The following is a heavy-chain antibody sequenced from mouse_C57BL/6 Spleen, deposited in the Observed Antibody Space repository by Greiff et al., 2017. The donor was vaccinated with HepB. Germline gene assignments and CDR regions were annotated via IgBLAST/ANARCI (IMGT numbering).Heavy chain of an antibody. CDR1: GYSITSGYY. J-gene: IGHJ3*01. CDR3: ASSSFYDGYYSAWFAY. D-gene: IGHD2-3*01. CDR2: ISYDGSN. Sequence: EVKLQESGPGLVKPSQSLSLTCSVTGYSITSGYYWNWIRQFPGNKLEWMGYISYDGSNNYNPSLKNRISITRDTSKNQFFLKLNSVTTEDTATYYCASSSFYDGYYSAWFAYWGQGTLVTVSA. V-gene: IGHV3-6*01.